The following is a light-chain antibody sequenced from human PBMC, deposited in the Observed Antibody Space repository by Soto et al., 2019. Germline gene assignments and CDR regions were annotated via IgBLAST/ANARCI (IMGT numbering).Light chain of an antibody. Sequence: EIVLTQSPATLSLSPGERATLSCRASQSVSSHLAWYQQKPGQAPRLLIYDASNRAPGIPARFSGSASGTDFTLTISSLEPEDFAVYYCQQRSNWPPITFGQGTRLEIK. V-gene: IGKV3-11*01. J-gene: IGKJ5*01. CDR1: QSVSSH. CDR3: QQRSNWPPIT. CDR2: DAS.